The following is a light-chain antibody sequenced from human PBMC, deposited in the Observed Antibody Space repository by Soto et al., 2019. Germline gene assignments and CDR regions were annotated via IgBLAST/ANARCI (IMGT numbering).Light chain of an antibody. Sequence: DIQMTPSPSTPSASVGDRVTITCRASQSISSWLAWYQQKPGKAPKLLIYKASTLQSGVPSRFSGSGSGTEFTLAISSLQPDDSATYYCQQYNDNWTFGQGTNVDI. CDR1: QSISSW. CDR2: KAS. CDR3: QQYNDNWT. V-gene: IGKV1-5*03. J-gene: IGKJ1*01.